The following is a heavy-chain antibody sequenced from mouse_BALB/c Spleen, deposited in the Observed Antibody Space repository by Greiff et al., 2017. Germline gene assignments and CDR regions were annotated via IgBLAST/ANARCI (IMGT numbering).Heavy chain of an antibody. V-gene: IGHV5-6*01. CDR1: GFTFSSYG. Sequence: DVQLVQSGGDLVKPGGSLKLSCAASGFTFSSYGMSWVRQTPDKRLEWVATISSGGSYTYYPDSVKGRFTISRDNAKNTLYLQMSSLKSEDTAMYDCARHANCGSRTGRYFDYWGQGTTLTVSS. D-gene: IGHD1-1*01. CDR3: ARHANCGSRTGRYFDY. CDR2: ISSGGSYT. J-gene: IGHJ2*01.